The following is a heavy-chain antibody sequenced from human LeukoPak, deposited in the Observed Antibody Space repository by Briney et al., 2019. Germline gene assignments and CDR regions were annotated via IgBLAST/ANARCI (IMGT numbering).Heavy chain of an antibody. J-gene: IGHJ4*02. CDR1: GFSSSTPQVA. V-gene: IGHV2-5*01. D-gene: IGHD6-6*01. Sequence: SGPTPANPTQPLTLTCTLSGFSSSTPQVAVGWIRQPPGKALEWLALIYGNGGKHYSPSLKSRLTITKDTSKNRVVVTMTNMDPVDTATYYCAHRRSSSFDYWGQGTLVTVSS. CDR2: IYGNGGK. CDR3: AHRRSSSFDY.